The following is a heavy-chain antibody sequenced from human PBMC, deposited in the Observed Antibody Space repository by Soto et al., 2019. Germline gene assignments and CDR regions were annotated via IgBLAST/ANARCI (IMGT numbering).Heavy chain of an antibody. CDR1: GFTFSSHA. D-gene: IGHD5-12*01. V-gene: IGHV3-33*01. Sequence: QVQLVESGGGVVQPGRSLRLSCVASGFTFSSHAMHWVRQAPGKGLEWVAVIWYDGSKKYYADSVKGRFTVARDDSKNTLYLQMNXXXXXXXAVYYCARDPGYSNYDFDYWGQGTLVTVSP. CDR2: IWYDGSKK. CDR3: ARDPGYSNYDFDY. J-gene: IGHJ4*02.